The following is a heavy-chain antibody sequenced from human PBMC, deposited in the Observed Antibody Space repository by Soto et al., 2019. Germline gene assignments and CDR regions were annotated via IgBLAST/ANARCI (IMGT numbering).Heavy chain of an antibody. CDR1: GGSISSSSYY. CDR3: ASYGSGSLNYYYYGMDV. CDR2: IYYSGST. V-gene: IGHV4-39*01. D-gene: IGHD3-10*01. Sequence: QLQLQESGPGLVKPSETLSLTCTVSGGSISSSSYYWGWIRQPPGKGLEWIGSIYYSGSTYYNPSLKSRVTISVDTSKNQFSLKLSSVTAADTAVYYCASYGSGSLNYYYYGMDVWGQGTTVTVSS. J-gene: IGHJ6*02.